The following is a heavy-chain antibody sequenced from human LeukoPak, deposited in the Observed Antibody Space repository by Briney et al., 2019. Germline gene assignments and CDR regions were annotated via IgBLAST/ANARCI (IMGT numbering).Heavy chain of an antibody. CDR1: GYTFTGYY. J-gene: IGHJ4*02. D-gene: IGHD4-23*01. CDR3: AVSGNGTFDY. V-gene: IGHV1-2*02. Sequence: ASVKVSCKASGYTFTGYYIHWVRQAPGQGLEWMGWMNPDSGGTSYAQRFQGRVTMTRDTSISTAYMELSRLRSDDTAVYYCAVSGNGTFDYWGQGPLVTVSS. CDR2: MNPDSGGT.